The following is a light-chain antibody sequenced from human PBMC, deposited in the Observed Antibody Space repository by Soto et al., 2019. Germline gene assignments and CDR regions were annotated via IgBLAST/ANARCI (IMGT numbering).Light chain of an antibody. J-gene: IGKJ1*01. Sequence: DIQMTQSPSSLSASIGDRVTITCRASQSITNYLNWYQQKPGKAPKLLIYAASSLYSGVPSRFSGSGSGTDFTLAISSLQPEDFATYYCQQSYSTPWTFGQGTKVDIK. CDR2: AAS. CDR1: QSITNY. CDR3: QQSYSTPWT. V-gene: IGKV1-39*01.